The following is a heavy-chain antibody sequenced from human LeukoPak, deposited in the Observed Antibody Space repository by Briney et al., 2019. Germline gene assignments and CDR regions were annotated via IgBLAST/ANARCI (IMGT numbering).Heavy chain of an antibody. CDR2: IKQDGSEK. CDR1: GFTFSSYG. CDR3: ARDPSGHSSSWHDY. D-gene: IGHD6-13*01. J-gene: IGHJ4*02. Sequence: PGGSLRLSCAASGFTFSSYGMHWVRQAPGKGLEWVANIKQDGSEKYYVDFVKGRFTISRDNAKNSLYLQMNSLRAEDTAVYYCARDPSGHSSSWHDYWGQGTLVTVSS. V-gene: IGHV3-7*01.